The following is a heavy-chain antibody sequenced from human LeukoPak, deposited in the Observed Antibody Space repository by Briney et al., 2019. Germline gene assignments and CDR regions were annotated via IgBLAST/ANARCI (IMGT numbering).Heavy chain of an antibody. CDR1: GFTFSSYA. CDR2: ISGSGGTT. V-gene: IGHV3-23*01. D-gene: IGHD3-22*01. J-gene: IGHJ4*02. Sequence: GGSLRLSCAASGFTFSSYAMTWVRQAPGKGLEWVSVISGSGGTTYYADSVKGRFTISRDNSKNTLYLQMNSLRAEDTAVYYCAKTVPYDSSGYYDYWGQGTLVTVSS. CDR3: AKTVPYDSSGYYDY.